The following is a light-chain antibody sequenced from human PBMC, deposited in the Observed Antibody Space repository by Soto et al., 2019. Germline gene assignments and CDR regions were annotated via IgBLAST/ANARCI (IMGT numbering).Light chain of an antibody. CDR2: GAS. CDR3: QQYGSSSYT. J-gene: IGKJ2*01. V-gene: IGKV3-20*01. Sequence: EIGLTQSPGTLSLSPGERATLSCRASQSVSSSYLAWYQQKPGQAPRLIIYGASSMATGIPDRFSGSGSGTDFTLTISRPEPEDVAVYYCQQYGSSSYTFGKGTKLEIK. CDR1: QSVSSSY.